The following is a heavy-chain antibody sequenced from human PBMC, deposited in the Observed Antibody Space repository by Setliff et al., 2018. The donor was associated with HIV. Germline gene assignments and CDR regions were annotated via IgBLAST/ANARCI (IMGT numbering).Heavy chain of an antibody. D-gene: IGHD6-25*01. CDR2: IFNTGST. V-gene: IGHV4-30-4*08. Sequence: SETLSLTCTVSGGSITTWEYHWSWIRQTPGKGLEWIGYIFNTGSTYYKSSLASRLTMSIDTSRNQFSLKLRSVTAADTSVLYCARMSVSAAVYFDSWGQGTLVTVSS. J-gene: IGHJ4*02. CDR1: GGSITTWEYH. CDR3: ARMSVSAAVYFDS.